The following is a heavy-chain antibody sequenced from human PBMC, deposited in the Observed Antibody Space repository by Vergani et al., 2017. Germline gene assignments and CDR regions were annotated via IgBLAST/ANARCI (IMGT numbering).Heavy chain of an antibody. CDR3: ARDAGYSSSWYRLSAFDI. V-gene: IGHV1-2*02. CDR1: GYTFTGYY. J-gene: IGHJ3*02. Sequence: QVQLVQSGAEVKKPGASVKVSCKASGYTFTGYYMHWVRQAPGQGLEWMGWINPNSGGTNYAQKFQGRVTMTRDTSISTAYIELSRLRSDDTAVYYCARDAGYSSSWYRLSAFDIWGQGTMVTVSS. D-gene: IGHD6-13*01. CDR2: INPNSGGT.